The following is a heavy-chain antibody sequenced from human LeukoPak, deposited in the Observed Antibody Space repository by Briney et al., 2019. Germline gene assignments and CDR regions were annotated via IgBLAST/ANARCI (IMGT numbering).Heavy chain of an antibody. Sequence: SETLSLTCIVSGYSISSGYDWAWIRQPPGKGLEWIGSLYYRESTYSNPSLKSRVTISADTSKNQFSLKLSSVTAADTAVYYCARGVADSSGYYGEDFWGQGTLVTVSS. J-gene: IGHJ4*02. D-gene: IGHD3-22*01. CDR3: ARGVADSSGYYGEDF. CDR1: GYSISSGYD. V-gene: IGHV4-38-2*02. CDR2: LYYREST.